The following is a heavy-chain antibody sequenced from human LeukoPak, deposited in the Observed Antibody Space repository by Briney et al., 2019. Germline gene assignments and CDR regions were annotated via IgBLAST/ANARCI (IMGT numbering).Heavy chain of an antibody. V-gene: IGHV4-34*01. CDR2: INHSGST. D-gene: IGHD2/OR15-2a*01. CDR1: GGSFSGYY. J-gene: IGHJ4*02. Sequence: PSETLSLTCAVYGGSFSGYYWSWIRQPPGKGLEWLGEINHSGSTNYNPSLKSRVTISVDTSKNQFSLKLSSVTAADTAVYYCARGLRENSSQDHDYFDYWGQGTLVTVSS. CDR3: ARGLRENSSQDHDYFDY.